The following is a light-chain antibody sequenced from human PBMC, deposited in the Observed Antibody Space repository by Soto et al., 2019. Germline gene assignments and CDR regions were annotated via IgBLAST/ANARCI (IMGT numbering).Light chain of an antibody. CDR3: LRYTTFPHT. J-gene: IGKJ4*01. Sequence: DIQMTPSPSSLSASVGDRVTITCRASQGIRNDLGWYQKKPGKAPKRLIYAASSLQSGVPSRFSGSGSGTEFTLTISSLQLEVSATRHSLRYTTFPHTLRGRTKVNIK. CDR1: QGIRND. V-gene: IGKV1-17*01. CDR2: AAS.